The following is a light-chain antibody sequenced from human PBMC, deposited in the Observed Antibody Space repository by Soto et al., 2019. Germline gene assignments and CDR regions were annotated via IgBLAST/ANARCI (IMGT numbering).Light chain of an antibody. CDR3: GTWDSGLSVVV. Sequence: QSVLTQPPSVSAAPGQKVTLSCSGSNSNIGNKDVSWYQQFPGTAHKLLIYDNNRRPSGIPDRFAASKSGTLATLAITGLQTGDEDDYYCGTWDSGLSVVVFGGGTKLTVL. V-gene: IGLV1-51*01. CDR1: NSNIGNKD. J-gene: IGLJ2*01. CDR2: DNN.